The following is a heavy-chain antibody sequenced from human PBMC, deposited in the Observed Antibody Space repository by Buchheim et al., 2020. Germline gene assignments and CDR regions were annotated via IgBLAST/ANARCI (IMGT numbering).Heavy chain of an antibody. D-gene: IGHD3-3*01. CDR3: ARNHYDFWSGYLDV. V-gene: IGHV4-59*01. J-gene: IGHJ6*02. Sequence: QVQLQESGPGLVKPSGTLSLTCTVSGGSISSYYWSWIRQPPGKGLEWIGYIYYSGSTNYNPSLKSRVTISVDTSKNQFSLKLSSVTAADTAVYYCARNHYDFWSGYLDVWGQGTT. CDR2: IYYSGST. CDR1: GGSISSYY.